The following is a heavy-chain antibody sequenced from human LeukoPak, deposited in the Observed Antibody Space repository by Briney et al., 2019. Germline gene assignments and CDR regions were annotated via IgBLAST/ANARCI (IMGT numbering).Heavy chain of an antibody. V-gene: IGHV1-2*02. J-gene: IGHJ1*01. CDR3: ARGSYDSSDFEYFHH. CDR2: INPNSGGT. Sequence: ASVKVSCKASGYTFTGYYMHWLRQAPGQGLQWMGWINPNSGGTNYVQKFQGRVTMTRDTSISTAYMELNRLRSDDTAVYYCARGSYDSSDFEYFHHWGQGTLVTVSS. D-gene: IGHD3-22*01. CDR1: GYTFTGYY.